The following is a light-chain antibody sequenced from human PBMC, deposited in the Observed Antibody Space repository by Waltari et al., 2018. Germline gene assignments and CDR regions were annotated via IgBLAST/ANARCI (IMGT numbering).Light chain of an antibody. CDR3: QQYYNTPWT. Sequence: DIVMTQSPDSLAVSLGERATINCKSSQTILYRSNNKNYLAWYQQKPGQPPKLLIYWASTRESGVPDRFGGSGSGTHFTLTINSLQAVDVAVYYCQQYYNTPWTFGQGTKVEIK. J-gene: IGKJ1*01. CDR1: QTILYRSNNKNY. CDR2: WAS. V-gene: IGKV4-1*01.